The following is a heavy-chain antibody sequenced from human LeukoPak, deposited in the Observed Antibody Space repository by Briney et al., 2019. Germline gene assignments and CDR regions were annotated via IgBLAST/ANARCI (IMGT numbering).Heavy chain of an antibody. V-gene: IGHV1-18*04. J-gene: IGHJ2*01. CDR3: ARDPYCSSTSCYDSYWYFDL. D-gene: IGHD2-2*01. CDR1: DYSFTSYG. CDR2: ISVYNGNT. Sequence: ASVKVSCKASDYSFTSYGISWVRQAPGQGLEWMGWISVYNGNTNYAQKFQGRVTITADESTSTAYMELSSLRSEDTAVYYCARDPYCSSTSCYDSYWYFDLWGRGTLVTVSS.